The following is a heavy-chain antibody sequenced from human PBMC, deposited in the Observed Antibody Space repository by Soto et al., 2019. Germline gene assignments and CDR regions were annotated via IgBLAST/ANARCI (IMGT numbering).Heavy chain of an antibody. CDR2: IYYSGSI. V-gene: IGHV4-39*01. J-gene: IGHJ5*02. CDR1: GGSISSRGYY. Sequence: QLQLQESGPGLVKPSETLSLTCTVSGGSISSRGYYWGWIRQPPGKGLEWIGTIYYSGSIYYNPSLKSRVTISVDTSKNQFSLKLSSVTAADTAVYYCATSNWFDPWGQGTLVTVSS. CDR3: ATSNWFDP.